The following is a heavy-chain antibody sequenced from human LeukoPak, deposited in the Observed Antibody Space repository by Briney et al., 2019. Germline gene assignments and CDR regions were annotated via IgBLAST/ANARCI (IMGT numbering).Heavy chain of an antibody. CDR2: IYSGGST. D-gene: IGHD5/OR15-5a*01. V-gene: IGHV3-53*01. CDR1: GFTVSSNY. Sequence: SGGSLRLSCAASGFTVSSNYMSWVRQAPGKGLEWVSVIYSGGSTYFADSVKGRFTISRDNSKNTLYLQMNSLRAEDTAVYYCARDQSSDRYYYYYGMDVWGQGTTVTVSS. J-gene: IGHJ6*02. CDR3: ARDQSSDRYYYYYGMDV.